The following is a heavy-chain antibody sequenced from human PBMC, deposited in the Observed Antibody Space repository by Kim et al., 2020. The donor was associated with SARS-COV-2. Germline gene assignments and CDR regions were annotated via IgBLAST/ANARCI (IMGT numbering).Heavy chain of an antibody. Sequence: SETLSLTCTVSGGSISSGGYYWSWIRQHPGKGLEWIGYIYYSGSTYYNPSLKSRVTISVDTSKNQFSLKLSSVTAADTAVYYCARDPRPYWRGTNVGYYYYGMDVWGQGTTVTVSS. CDR3: ARDPRPYWRGTNVGYYYYGMDV. CDR1: GGSISSGGYY. CDR2: IYYSGST. V-gene: IGHV4-31*03. J-gene: IGHJ6*02. D-gene: IGHD3-16*01.